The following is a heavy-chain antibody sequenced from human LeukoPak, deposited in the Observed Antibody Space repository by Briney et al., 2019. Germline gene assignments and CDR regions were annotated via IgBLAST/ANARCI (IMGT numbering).Heavy chain of an antibody. Sequence: GGSLRLSCAVSGFTVSNNYMSWVRQAPGKGLEWVSVIYSGGSTYYADSVKGRFTISRDNAKNTLYLQMNSLRVEDTAVYYCARDRFCTTDRCSDYWGQGTLVTVSS. V-gene: IGHV3-53*01. D-gene: IGHD2/OR15-2a*01. CDR3: ARDRFCTTDRCSDY. CDR2: IYSGGST. J-gene: IGHJ4*02. CDR1: GFTVSNNY.